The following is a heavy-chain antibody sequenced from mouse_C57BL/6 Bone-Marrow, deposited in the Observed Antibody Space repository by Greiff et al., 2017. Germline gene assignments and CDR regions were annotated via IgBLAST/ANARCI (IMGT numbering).Heavy chain of an antibody. V-gene: IGHV1-53*01. CDR2: INPSNGGT. CDR3: ARDGILWLRRAWFAY. Sequence: QVQLQQSGTELVKPGASVKLSCKASGYTFTSYWMHWVKQRPGQGLEWIGNINPSNGGTNYNEKFKSKATLTVDKSSSTAYMQLSSLTSEDSAVYYCARDGILWLRRAWFAYWGQGTLVTVSA. D-gene: IGHD2-2*01. J-gene: IGHJ3*01. CDR1: GYTFTSYW.